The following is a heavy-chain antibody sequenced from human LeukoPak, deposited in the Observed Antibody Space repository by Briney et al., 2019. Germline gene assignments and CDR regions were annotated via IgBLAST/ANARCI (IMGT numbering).Heavy chain of an antibody. CDR1: GFTFSSYG. V-gene: IGHV3-23*01. J-gene: IGHJ4*02. CDR2: ISGSGGST. CDR3: AKDIVVVTALFDY. D-gene: IGHD2-21*02. Sequence: GGSLRLSCAASGFTFSSYGMSWVRQAPGKGLEWVSAISGSGGSTYYADSVKGRFTISRDNSKNTRYLQMNSLRAEDTAVYYCAKDIVVVTALFDYWGQGTLVTVSS.